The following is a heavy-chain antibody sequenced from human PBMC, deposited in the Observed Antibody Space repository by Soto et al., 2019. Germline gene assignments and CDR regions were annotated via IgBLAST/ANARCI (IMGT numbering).Heavy chain of an antibody. CDR1: GYTFTGYF. CDR3: ARSAATVDLRTGIDY. CDR2: INPNTGVT. D-gene: IGHD2-15*01. V-gene: IGHV1-2*02. J-gene: IGHJ4*02. Sequence: GAAVKVSCKGSGYTFTGYFMHWVRQAPGQGLEWVGWINPNTGVTNYAQKFQGRVTMTRDTSISTAYMELSTLRSDDTAVYYCARSAATVDLRTGIDYWGQGTLVTVSS.